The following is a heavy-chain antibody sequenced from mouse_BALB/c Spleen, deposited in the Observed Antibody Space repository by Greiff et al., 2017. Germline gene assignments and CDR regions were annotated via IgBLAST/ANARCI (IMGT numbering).Heavy chain of an antibody. CDR2: ILPGSGST. V-gene: IGHV1-9*01. Sequence: QVQLQQSGAELMKPGASVKISCKATGYTFSSYWIEWVKQRPGHGLEWIGEILPGSGSTNYNEKFKGKATFTADTSSNTAYMQLSSLTSEDSAVYYCATGGYYGYWYFDVWGAGTTVTVSS. CDR1: GYTFSSYW. J-gene: IGHJ1*01. CDR3: ATGGYYGYWYFDV. D-gene: IGHD1-1*01.